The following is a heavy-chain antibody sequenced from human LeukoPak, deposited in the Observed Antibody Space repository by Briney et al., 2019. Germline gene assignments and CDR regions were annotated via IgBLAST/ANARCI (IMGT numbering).Heavy chain of an antibody. J-gene: IGHJ4*02. CDR3: ARDDFWSGYYYFDY. CDR1: GYTFTSYG. D-gene: IGHD3-3*01. CDR2: ISGYNGNT. V-gene: IGHV1-18*01. Sequence: ASVKVSCKASGYTFTSYGISWVRQAPGQGLEWMGWISGYNGNTNYAQKLQGRVTMTTDTSTSTAYMELRSLRSDDTAVYYCARDDFWSGYYYFDYWGQGTLVTVSS.